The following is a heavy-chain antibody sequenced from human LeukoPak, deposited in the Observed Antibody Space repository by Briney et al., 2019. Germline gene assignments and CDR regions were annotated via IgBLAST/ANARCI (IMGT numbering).Heavy chain of an antibody. CDR3: ARGRRYCSSTSCYRFDP. V-gene: IGHV4-34*01. CDR1: GGSFSGYY. D-gene: IGHD2-2*01. J-gene: IGHJ5*02. CDR2: INHSGGT. Sequence: SETLSLTCAVYGGSFSGYYWSWIRQPPGKGLEWIGEINHSGGTNYNPSLKSRVTISVDTSKNQFSLKLSSVTAADTAVYYCARGRRYCSSTSCYRFDPWGQGTLVTVSS.